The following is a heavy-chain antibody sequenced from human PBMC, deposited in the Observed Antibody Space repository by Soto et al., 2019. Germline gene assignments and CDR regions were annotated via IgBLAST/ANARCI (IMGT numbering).Heavy chain of an antibody. Sequence: GGSLRLXCAASGFTFSSYGMHWVRQAPGKGLEWVAVISYDGSNKYYADSVKGRFTISRDNSKNTLYLQMNSLRAEDTAVYYCAKVVAREYSSGWYTTHYYGMDVWGQGTTVTVSS. CDR2: ISYDGSNK. D-gene: IGHD6-19*01. CDR3: AKVVAREYSSGWYTTHYYGMDV. J-gene: IGHJ6*02. CDR1: GFTFSSYG. V-gene: IGHV3-30*18.